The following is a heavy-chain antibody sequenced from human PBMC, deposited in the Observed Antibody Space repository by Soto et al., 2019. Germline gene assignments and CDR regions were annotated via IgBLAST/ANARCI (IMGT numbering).Heavy chain of an antibody. CDR3: AKDIEGRPHTVSHFDY. V-gene: IGHV3-23*01. Sequence: EVQLLESGGGLVQPGGSLTLSCAASGFTFSTYAMTWVRQAPGKGLEWVSSIVASGSGSYYADSVKGRFTLSRDNSRNTLYLQMSSLRADDTAVYDCAKDIEGRPHTVSHFDYGSQGTLVTVSS. J-gene: IGHJ4*02. D-gene: IGHD4-17*01. CDR2: IVASGSGS. CDR1: GFTFSTYA.